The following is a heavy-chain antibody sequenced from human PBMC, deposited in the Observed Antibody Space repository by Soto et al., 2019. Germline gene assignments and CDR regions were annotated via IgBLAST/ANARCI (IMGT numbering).Heavy chain of an antibody. CDR2: ISYDGSNK. CDR3: ARAPAAGSDY. Sequence: GGSLRLSCAASGFTFSSYAMHWVRQAPGKGLEWVAVISYDGSNKYYADSVKGRFTISRDNSKNTLYLQMNSLRAEDTAVYYCARAPAAGSDYWGRGTLVTVSS. CDR1: GFTFSSYA. V-gene: IGHV3-30-3*01. J-gene: IGHJ4*02. D-gene: IGHD6-13*01.